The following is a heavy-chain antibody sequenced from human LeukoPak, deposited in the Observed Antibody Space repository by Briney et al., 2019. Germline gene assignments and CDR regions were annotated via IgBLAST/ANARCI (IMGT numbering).Heavy chain of an antibody. Sequence: GGSLRLSCAASGFTFSSYSMNWVRQAPGKGLEWVSSISSSSSYIYYADSVKGRFTISRDNAKNPLYLQMNSLRAEDTAVYYCVRVICTSTSCYGVGSGDYWGQGTLVTVSS. CDR1: GFTFSSYS. CDR2: ISSSSSYI. D-gene: IGHD2-2*01. CDR3: VRVICTSTSCYGVGSGDY. J-gene: IGHJ4*02. V-gene: IGHV3-21*01.